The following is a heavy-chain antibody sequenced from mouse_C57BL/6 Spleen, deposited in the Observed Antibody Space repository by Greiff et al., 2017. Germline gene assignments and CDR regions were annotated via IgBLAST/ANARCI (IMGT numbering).Heavy chain of an antibody. CDR1: GYTFTSYW. CDR3: ARSGSSGWAD. V-gene: IGHV1-61*01. D-gene: IGHD3-2*02. J-gene: IGHJ3*01. CDR2: IYPSDSET. Sequence: QVQLQQPGAELVRPGSSVKLSCKASGYTFTSYWMDWVKQRPGQGLEWIGNIYPSDSETHYNQKFKDKATLTVDKSSSTAYMQLSSLTSEDSAVYYCARSGSSGWADWGQGTLVTVSA.